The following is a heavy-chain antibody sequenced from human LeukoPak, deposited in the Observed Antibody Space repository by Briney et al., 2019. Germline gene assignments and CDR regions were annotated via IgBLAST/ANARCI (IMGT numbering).Heavy chain of an antibody. J-gene: IGHJ6*03. CDR2: IYYSGST. V-gene: IGHV4-59*01. Sequence: SETLSLTCTVSGGSISSYYWSWIRQPPGKGLEWIGYIYYSGSTNYNPSLKSRVTISVDTSKNQFSLKLSSVTAADTAVYYCAGVYYYDSSGYDPIDYYYMDVWGKGTTVTVSS. D-gene: IGHD3-22*01. CDR3: AGVYYYDSSGYDPIDYYYMDV. CDR1: GGSISSYY.